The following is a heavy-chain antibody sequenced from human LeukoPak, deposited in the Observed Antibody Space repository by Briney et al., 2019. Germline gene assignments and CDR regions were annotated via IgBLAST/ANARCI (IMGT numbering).Heavy chain of an antibody. Sequence: ASVKVSCKASGYTFTSYDINWVRQVTGQGLEWMGWMNPNSGNTGYAQKFQGRVTMTRNTSISTAYMELSSLRSEDTAVYYCAREAVVVVAATYFHWFDPWGQGTLVTVSS. CDR1: GYTFTSYD. CDR3: AREAVVVVAATYFHWFDP. D-gene: IGHD2-15*01. J-gene: IGHJ5*02. V-gene: IGHV1-8*01. CDR2: MNPNSGNT.